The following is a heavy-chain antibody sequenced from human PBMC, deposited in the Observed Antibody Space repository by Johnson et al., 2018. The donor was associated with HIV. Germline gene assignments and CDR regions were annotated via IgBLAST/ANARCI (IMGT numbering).Heavy chain of an antibody. V-gene: IGHV3-66*02. CDR1: GFTVSSNY. Sequence: VQLVESGGGLVQPGGSLRLSCAASGFTVSSNYMSWVRQAPGKGLEWVSVLFSGGTTYYADSVRGRFTISRDNSKNTLYLQMNSLRAEDTAVYYCARSYSGSTWDAFDIWGQGTLVTVSS. CDR3: ARSYSGSTWDAFDI. D-gene: IGHD1-26*01. CDR2: LFSGGTT. J-gene: IGHJ3*02.